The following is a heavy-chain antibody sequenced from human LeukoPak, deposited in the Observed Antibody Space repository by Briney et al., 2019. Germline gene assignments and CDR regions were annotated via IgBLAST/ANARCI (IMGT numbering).Heavy chain of an antibody. CDR3: ARDGDYYGSGNFDY. Sequence: ASVKVSCKTSGYTFTNYDINWVRQASGQGLEWMGWMNPNSGNTGYAQKFQGRVTITRDTSISTAYMELSSLRSEDTAVYYCARDGDYYGSGNFDYWGQGTLVTVSS. J-gene: IGHJ4*02. D-gene: IGHD3-10*01. CDR2: MNPNSGNT. CDR1: GYTFTNYD. V-gene: IGHV1-8*03.